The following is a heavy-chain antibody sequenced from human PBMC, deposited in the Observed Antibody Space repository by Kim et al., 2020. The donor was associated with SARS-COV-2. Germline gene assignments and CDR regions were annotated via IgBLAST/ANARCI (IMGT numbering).Heavy chain of an antibody. Sequence: GGSLRLSCVASGFSFGSYGMHWVRQAPGKGPEWVAFISHDGREKNYVDSVKGRFTISRDNSRNNVYLQMNSPRTEDTAVYYCANKAAVAHGFWGQGTLVTLSS. V-gene: IGHV3-30*18. CDR3: ANKAAVAHGF. CDR2: ISHDGREK. D-gene: IGHD6-13*01. CDR1: GFSFGSYG. J-gene: IGHJ4*02.